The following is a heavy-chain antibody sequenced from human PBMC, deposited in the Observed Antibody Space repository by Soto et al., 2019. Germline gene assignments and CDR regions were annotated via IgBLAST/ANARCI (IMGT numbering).Heavy chain of an antibody. D-gene: IGHD3-9*01. CDR3: ARGGRGLRYGWVDP. CDR1: GGSFSGYY. J-gene: IGHJ5*02. Sequence: SETLSLTCAVYGGSFSGYYWSWIRQPPGKGLEWIGEINHSGSTNYNPSLKSRVTISVDTSKNQFSLKLSSVTAADTAVYYCARGGRGLRYGWVDPWGQGTLVTVS. V-gene: IGHV4-34*01. CDR2: INHSGST.